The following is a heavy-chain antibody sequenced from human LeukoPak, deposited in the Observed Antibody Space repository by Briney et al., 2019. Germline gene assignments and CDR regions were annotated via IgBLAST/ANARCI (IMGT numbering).Heavy chain of an antibody. CDR2: ISSNGGRT. V-gene: IGHV3-64*01. Sequence: PGGSLRLSCAASGFPFRSYGMHWVRQAPGKGLEYVSAISSNGGRTYYANSVKGRFTISRDNSRNTLYLQMGSLRAEDMAVYYCATYYYDSGGFHFHHWGQGTLVTGSS. CDR3: ATYYYDSGGFHFHH. J-gene: IGHJ1*01. D-gene: IGHD3-22*01. CDR1: GFPFRSYG.